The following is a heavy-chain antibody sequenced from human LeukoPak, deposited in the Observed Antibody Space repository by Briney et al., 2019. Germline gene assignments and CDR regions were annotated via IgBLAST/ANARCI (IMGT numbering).Heavy chain of an antibody. D-gene: IGHD2-21*01. J-gene: IGHJ6*03. CDR3: ARLYCGVGICYSYYMDV. Sequence: GGSLRLSCAASGFTFSGYWMIWVRQTLGKGLQWVADIKQDGSDRFYVDSVKGRFTISRDNAKKSLYLQMNSLRAEDTAVYYCARLYCGVGICYSYYMDVWGKGTTVTVSS. CDR1: GFTFSGYW. CDR2: IKQDGSDR. V-gene: IGHV3-7*01.